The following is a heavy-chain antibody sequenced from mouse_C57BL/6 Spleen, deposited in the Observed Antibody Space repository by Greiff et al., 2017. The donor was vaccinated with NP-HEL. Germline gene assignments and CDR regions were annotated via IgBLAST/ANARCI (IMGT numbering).Heavy chain of an antibody. CDR3: ARSIDDYDRGYFDY. CDR1: GYAFSSYW. D-gene: IGHD2-4*01. V-gene: IGHV1-80*01. CDR2: IYPGDGDT. Sequence: QVQLQQSGAELVKPGASVKISCKASGYAFSSYWMNWVKQRPGKGLEWIGQIYPGDGDTNYNGKFKGKATLTADKSSSTAYMQLSSLTSEDSAVYFCARSIDDYDRGYFDYWGQGTTLTVSS. J-gene: IGHJ2*01.